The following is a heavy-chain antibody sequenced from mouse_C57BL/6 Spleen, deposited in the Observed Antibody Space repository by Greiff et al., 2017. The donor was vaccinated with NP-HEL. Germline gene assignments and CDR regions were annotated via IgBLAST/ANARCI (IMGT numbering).Heavy chain of an antibody. V-gene: IGHV1-5*01. CDR2: IYPGNSDT. J-gene: IGHJ4*01. CDR1: GYTFTSYW. CDR3: TRAGGYDVDYAMDY. D-gene: IGHD2-2*01. Sequence: VQLQQCGTVLARPGASVKMSCKTSGYTFTSYWMHWVKQRPGRGLEWIGAIYPGNSDTSYNQKFKGKAKLTAVTSASTAYMELSSLTNEDSAVYYCTRAGGYDVDYAMDYWGQGTSVTVSS.